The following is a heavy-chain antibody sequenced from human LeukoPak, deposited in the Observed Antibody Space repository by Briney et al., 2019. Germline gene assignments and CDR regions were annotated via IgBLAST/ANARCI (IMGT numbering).Heavy chain of an antibody. CDR3: ARFGITVVRGGKYYFDY. V-gene: IGHV4-59*08. J-gene: IGHJ4*02. CDR2: IYYSGAT. Sequence: NPSEPLPLTCTVSGGPISNYHWSWIRQPPGKGLEWIGHIYYSGATKYNPSLVSRITISVDTSKNQFSLMLSSVTAADTAVYYYARFGITVVRGGKYYFDYWGQGTLVTVSS. CDR1: GGPISNYH. D-gene: IGHD3-10*01.